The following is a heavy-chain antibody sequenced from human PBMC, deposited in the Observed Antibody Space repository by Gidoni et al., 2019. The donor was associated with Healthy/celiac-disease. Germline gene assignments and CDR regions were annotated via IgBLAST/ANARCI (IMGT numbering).Heavy chain of an antibody. CDR3: ATQQRGGDYYYGMDV. CDR2: ISSSSSTI. CDR1: GFTFSSYS. Sequence: EVQLVESGGGLVQPGGSLRLSCAASGFTFSSYSMNWVRQAPGKGLEWVSYISSSSSTIYYADSVKGRFTISRDNAKNSLYLQMNSLRAEDTAVYYCATQQRGGDYYYGMDVWGKGTTVTVSS. J-gene: IGHJ6*04. V-gene: IGHV3-48*01. D-gene: IGHD6-13*01.